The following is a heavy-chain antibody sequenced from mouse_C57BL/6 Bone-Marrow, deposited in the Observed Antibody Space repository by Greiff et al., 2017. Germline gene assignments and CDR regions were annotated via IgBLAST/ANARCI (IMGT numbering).Heavy chain of an antibody. CDR3: TRGGYHWYFDV. CDR1: GFTFSDAW. V-gene: IGHV6-6*01. Sequence: EVHLVESGGGLVQPGGSMKLSCAASGFTFSDAWMDWVRQSPEKGLEWVAEIRNKANNHATYYAESVKGGFTISRDDSKSSVYLQMNSLRAEDTGIYYCTRGGYHWYFDVWGTGTTVTVSS. CDR2: IRNKANNHAT. D-gene: IGHD2-2*01. J-gene: IGHJ1*03.